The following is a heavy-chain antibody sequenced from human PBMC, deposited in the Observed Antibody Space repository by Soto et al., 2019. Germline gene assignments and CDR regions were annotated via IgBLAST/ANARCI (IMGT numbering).Heavy chain of an antibody. V-gene: IGHV1-18*01. Sequence: GASVKVSCKASGYTFTSYGISWVRQAPGQGLEWMGWISAYNGNTNYAQKLQGRVTMTTDTSTSTAYMELRSLRSDDTAAYYCARVNLQVRYFDWFPTHLDYWGQGTLVTVSS. CDR2: ISAYNGNT. CDR1: GYTFTSYG. CDR3: ARVNLQVRYFDWFPTHLDY. D-gene: IGHD3-9*01. J-gene: IGHJ4*02.